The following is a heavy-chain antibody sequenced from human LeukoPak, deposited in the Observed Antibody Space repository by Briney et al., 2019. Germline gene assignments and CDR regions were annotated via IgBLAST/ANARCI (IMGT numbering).Heavy chain of an antibody. CDR1: GYTFTGYY. CDR2: INPNSGGT. CDR3: ARDPLGVVVVAATFDY. V-gene: IGHV1-2*02. D-gene: IGHD2-15*01. Sequence: ASVKVSCKASGYTFTGYYMHWVRQAPGQGLEWMGWINPNSGGTNYAQKFQGRVTMTRDTSISTAYMELSGLRSDDTAVYYCARDPLGVVVVAATFDYWGQGTLVTVSS. J-gene: IGHJ4*02.